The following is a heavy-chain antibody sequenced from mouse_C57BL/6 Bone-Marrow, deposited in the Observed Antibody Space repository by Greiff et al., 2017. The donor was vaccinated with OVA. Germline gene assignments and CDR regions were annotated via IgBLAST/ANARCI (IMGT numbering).Heavy chain of an antibody. Sequence: QVQLQQPGAELVRPGTSVKLYCKASGYTFTSYWMHWVKQRPGQGLEWIGVIDPSDSYTNYNQKFKGKATLTVDTSSSTAYMQLSSLTSEDSAVYYCARCGLGGGFAYWGQGTLVTVSA. CDR1: GYTFTSYW. CDR2: IDPSDSYT. V-gene: IGHV1-59*01. D-gene: IGHD4-1*01. J-gene: IGHJ3*01. CDR3: ARCGLGGGFAY.